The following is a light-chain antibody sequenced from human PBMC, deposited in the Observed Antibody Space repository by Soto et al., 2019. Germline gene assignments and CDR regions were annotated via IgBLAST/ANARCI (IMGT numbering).Light chain of an antibody. CDR2: DVT. CDR3: SSYTTSNTRQIV. V-gene: IGLV2-14*03. Sequence: QSVLTQPASVSGAPGQPTTISCTATSSHVGGYNYVSWYQHHPGKAPKLIIYDVTNRPSGVSNPFSGSTSGNTASLTISGLQPEDEADYYCSSYTTSNTRQIVFGTGTKVTVL. CDR1: SSHVGGYNY. J-gene: IGLJ1*01.